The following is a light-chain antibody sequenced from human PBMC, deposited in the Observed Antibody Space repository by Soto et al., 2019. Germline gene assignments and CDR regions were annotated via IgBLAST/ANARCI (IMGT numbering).Light chain of an antibody. Sequence: QLVLTQPPSVSGSPGHSVTISCIGTSSDIGTFNYVSWHQQRPGKAPRLIIYDVFQRPSGVPDRFSASKSGITASLTISGLQAEDEADYYCCSYAAGDSFKFGGGTKLTVL. V-gene: IGLV2-11*01. CDR3: CSYAAGDSFK. J-gene: IGLJ2*01. CDR2: DVF. CDR1: SSDIGTFNY.